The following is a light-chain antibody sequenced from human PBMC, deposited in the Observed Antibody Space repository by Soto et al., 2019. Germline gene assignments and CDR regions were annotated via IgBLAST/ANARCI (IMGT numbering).Light chain of an antibody. CDR3: QTWGSGIVV. Sequence: QSVLTQSPSASASLGASVKLTCTLSSGHSNYAIAWHQQQSEKGPRYLMTLNSDGSHSKGDGIPVRFSGSSSGAERYLTISRLQYEDEADYYCQTWGSGIVVFGGGTKLTVL. CDR1: SGHSNYA. CDR2: LNSDGSH. V-gene: IGLV4-69*01. J-gene: IGLJ2*01.